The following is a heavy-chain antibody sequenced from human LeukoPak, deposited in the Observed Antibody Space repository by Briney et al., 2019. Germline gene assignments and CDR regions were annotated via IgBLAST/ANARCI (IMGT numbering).Heavy chain of an antibody. Sequence: GGSLRLSCAASGFTFSSYAMSWVRQAPGKGLEWVSTISGSGGSTYYADSVKGRFTISRDNSRNTLYLQMDSLKTEDTAVYYCAKGELHFNTCSFDYWGQGTPFTVSS. J-gene: IGHJ4*02. CDR2: ISGSGGST. CDR3: AKGELHFNTCSFDY. CDR1: GFTFSSYA. D-gene: IGHD1-26*01. V-gene: IGHV3-23*01.